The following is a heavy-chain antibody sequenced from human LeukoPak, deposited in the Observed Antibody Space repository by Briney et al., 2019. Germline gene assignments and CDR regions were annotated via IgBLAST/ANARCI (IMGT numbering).Heavy chain of an antibody. V-gene: IGHV3-23*01. D-gene: IGHD2/OR15-2a*01. CDR2: ISGSGGST. Sequence: PGGSLRLTCAASGFTFSSYAMSWVRQAPGKGLEWVSAISGSGGSTYYADSVRGRFTISRDNSKNTLYLQMNSLRAEDTAVYYCANVSLHISYYYYGMDVWGQGTTVTVSS. J-gene: IGHJ6*02. CDR1: GFTFSSYA. CDR3: ANVSLHISYYYYGMDV.